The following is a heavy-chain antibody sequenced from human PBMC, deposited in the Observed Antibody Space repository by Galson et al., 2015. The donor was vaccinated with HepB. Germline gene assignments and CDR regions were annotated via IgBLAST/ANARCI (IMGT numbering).Heavy chain of an antibody. CDR2: VYYSGNT. V-gene: IGHV4-39*01. CDR1: GGSIRSSDYD. CDR3: ARPDKSGYNYFDL. D-gene: IGHD5-24*01. Sequence: LSLICTVSGGSIRSSDYDWGWLRQPPGKGREWIGSVYYSGNTYYNPSLKSRVTISVDTSKKQFSLKLNSVTAADTAVYYCARPDKSGYNYFDLWGRGTLVTVPS. J-gene: IGHJ2*01.